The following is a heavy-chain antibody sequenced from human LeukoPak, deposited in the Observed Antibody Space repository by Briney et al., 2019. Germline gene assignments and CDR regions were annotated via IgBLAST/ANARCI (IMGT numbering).Heavy chain of an antibody. CDR1: GGSISTSSYY. CDR3: ARLGRIGIAARPSWFDP. Sequence: SETLSLTCTVSGGSISTSSYYWGWIRQPPGKGLEWIGNIYYSGSTYYNSSFKSRVTISVDTSKNQFSLKLSFVTAADTAVYYCARLGRIGIAARPSWFDPWGQGTLVTVSS. J-gene: IGHJ5*02. D-gene: IGHD6-6*01. V-gene: IGHV4-39*01. CDR2: IYYSGST.